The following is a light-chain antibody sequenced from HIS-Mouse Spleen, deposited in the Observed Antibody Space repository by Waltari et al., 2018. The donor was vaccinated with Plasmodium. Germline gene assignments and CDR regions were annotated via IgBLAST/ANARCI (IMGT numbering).Light chain of an antibody. V-gene: IGKV3-20*01. CDR3: QQYGSSGT. Sequence: EIVLTQSPGTLSLSPGERATLSCRASQSVSSSYLAWYQQKPVQAPRLLIYGASSRATGIPYRFSGSGSGTDFTLTISRLEPEDFAVYYCQQYGSSGTFGQGTKVEIK. J-gene: IGKJ1*01. CDR1: QSVSSSY. CDR2: GAS.